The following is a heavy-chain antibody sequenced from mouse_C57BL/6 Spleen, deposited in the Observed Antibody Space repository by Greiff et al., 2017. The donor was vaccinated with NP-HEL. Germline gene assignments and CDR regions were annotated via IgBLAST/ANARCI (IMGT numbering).Heavy chain of an antibody. CDR3: AREVYSSYHYYAMDY. Sequence: VMLVESGPELVKPGASVKISCKASGYPFSSSWMNWVKQRPGKGLEWIGRIYPGDGDTNYNGKFKGKATLTADKSSSTAYMQLSSLTSEDSAVYFCAREVYSSYHYYAMDYWGQGTSVTVSS. V-gene: IGHV1-82*01. D-gene: IGHD2-5*01. CDR1: GYPFSSSW. CDR2: IYPGDGDT. J-gene: IGHJ4*01.